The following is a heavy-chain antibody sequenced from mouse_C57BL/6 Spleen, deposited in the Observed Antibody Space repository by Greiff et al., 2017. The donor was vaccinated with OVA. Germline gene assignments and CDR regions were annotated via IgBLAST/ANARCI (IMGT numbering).Heavy chain of an antibody. CDR2: IHPSDSDT. CDR3: AISFYDYDAMDY. J-gene: IGHJ4*01. V-gene: IGHV1-74*01. D-gene: IGHD1-1*01. CDR1: GYTFTSYW. Sequence: QVHVKQPGAELVKPGASVKVSCKASGYTFTSYWMHWVKQRPGQGLEWIGRIHPSDSDTNYNQKFKGKATLTVDKSSSTAYMQLSSLTSEDSAVYYCAISFYDYDAMDYWGQGTSVTVSS.